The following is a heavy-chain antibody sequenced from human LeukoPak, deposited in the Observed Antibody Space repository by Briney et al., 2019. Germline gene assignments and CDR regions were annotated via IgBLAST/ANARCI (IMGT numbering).Heavy chain of an antibody. CDR3: ARPVYVGIVATNYEGAFDI. D-gene: IGHD5-12*01. Sequence: GGSLRLSCAASGFTFDDYGMSWARQAPGKGLQWVSGINWNGGSTGYADSVKGRFTISRDNAKNSLYLQMNSLRAEDTALYYCARPVYVGIVATNYEGAFDIWGQGTMVTVSS. J-gene: IGHJ3*02. CDR1: GFTFDDYG. V-gene: IGHV3-20*04. CDR2: INWNGGST.